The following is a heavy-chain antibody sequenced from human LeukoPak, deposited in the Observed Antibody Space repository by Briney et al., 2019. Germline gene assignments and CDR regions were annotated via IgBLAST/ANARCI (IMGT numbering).Heavy chain of an antibody. V-gene: IGHV4-34*01. D-gene: IGHD2-15*01. CDR1: GGSFSGYY. CDR3: ARNGLYCSGGSCYYYFDY. J-gene: IGHJ4*02. Sequence: SETLSLTCAVYGGSFSGYYWSWIRQPPGKGLEWIGEINHSGSTNYNPSLKGRVTISVDTSKNQFSLKLSSVTAADTAVYYCARNGLYCSGGSCYYYFDYWGQGTLVTVSS. CDR2: INHSGST.